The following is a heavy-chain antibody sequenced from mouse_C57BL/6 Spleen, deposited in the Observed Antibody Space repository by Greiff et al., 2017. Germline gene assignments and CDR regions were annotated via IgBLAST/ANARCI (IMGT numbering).Heavy chain of an antibody. CDR2: IHPNSGST. Sequence: QVQLQQPGAELVKPGASVKLSCKASGYTFTSYWMHWVKQRPGQGLEWIGMIHPNSGSTNYNEKFKSKATLTVDKSSSTAYMQLSSLTSEDSAVYYCGRYDGYYGAMDYWGQGTSVTVSS. J-gene: IGHJ4*01. CDR1: GYTFTSYW. CDR3: GRYDGYYGAMDY. V-gene: IGHV1-64*01. D-gene: IGHD2-3*01.